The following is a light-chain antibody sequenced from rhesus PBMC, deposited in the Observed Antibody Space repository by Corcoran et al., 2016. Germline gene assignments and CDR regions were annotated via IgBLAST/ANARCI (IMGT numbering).Light chain of an antibody. CDR1: QSISSW. J-gene: IGKJ4*01. V-gene: IGKV1-16*01. CDR2: KAS. Sequence: DIQMTQSPSSLSASVGDKVTITCQASQSISSWLAWYQQKPGKAPKPLIYKASSLESGVPSRFSGSGSGTDFTLTISSLRPEDFATYYYQQHNSDPPTFGGGTKVEL. CDR3: QQHNSDPPT.